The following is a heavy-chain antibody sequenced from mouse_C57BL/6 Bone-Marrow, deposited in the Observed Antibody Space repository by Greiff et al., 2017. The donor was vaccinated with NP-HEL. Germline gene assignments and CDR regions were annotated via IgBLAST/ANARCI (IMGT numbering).Heavy chain of an antibody. CDR3: ARFYYGSRGFAY. Sequence: VQLQQSGAELARPGASVKLSCKASGYTFTSYGISWVKQRPGQGLEWIGEIYPRSGNTYYNEKFKGKATLTADKSSSTAYMELRSLTSEDSAVYFCARFYYGSRGFAYWGQGTLVTVSA. CDR2: IYPRSGNT. J-gene: IGHJ3*01. D-gene: IGHD1-1*01. CDR1: GYTFTSYG. V-gene: IGHV1-81*01.